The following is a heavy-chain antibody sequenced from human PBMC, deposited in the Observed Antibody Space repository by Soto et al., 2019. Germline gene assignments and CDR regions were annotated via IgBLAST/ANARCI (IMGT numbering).Heavy chain of an antibody. CDR1: GGSITSSSYY. CDR3: ATQEVGGSYVYTFDP. D-gene: IGHD1-26*01. CDR2: IYYSGST. J-gene: IGHJ5*02. V-gene: IGHV4-39*01. Sequence: SETLSLTCTVSGGSITSSSYYWGWIRQPPGKGLEWIGIIYYSGSTYYNPSLKSRVTISVDTSKNQFSLKLSSVTAADTAVYYCATQEVGGSYVYTFDPWGQGTLVT.